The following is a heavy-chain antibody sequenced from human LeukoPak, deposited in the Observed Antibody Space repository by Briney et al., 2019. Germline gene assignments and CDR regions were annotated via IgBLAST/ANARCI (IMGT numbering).Heavy chain of an antibody. D-gene: IGHD6-19*01. J-gene: IGHJ4*02. CDR2: ISYDGINT. CDR3: AREWSSGWPSFDY. CDR1: AFTFSNYA. V-gene: IGHV3-30-3*01. Sequence: PGGSLRLSCEASAFTFSNYAMHWVRQAPGKGLEWVAVISYDGINTYYADSVKGRFTISRDNAKNSLYLQMNSLRAEDTAVYYCAREWSSGWPSFDYWGQGSQVAVSS.